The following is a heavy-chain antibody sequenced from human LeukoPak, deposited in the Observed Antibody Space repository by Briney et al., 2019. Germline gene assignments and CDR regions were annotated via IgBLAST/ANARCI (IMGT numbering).Heavy chain of an antibody. CDR2: IYYSGST. Sequence: TSETLSLTCTVSGGSISSSSYYWGWIRQPPGKGLEWIGSIYYSGSTYYNPSLKSRVTISVDTSKNQFSLKLSSVTAADTAVYYCARADWNYFFDYWGQGTLVTVSS. CDR1: GGSISSSSYY. J-gene: IGHJ4*02. CDR3: ARADWNYFFDY. V-gene: IGHV4-39*07. D-gene: IGHD1-7*01.